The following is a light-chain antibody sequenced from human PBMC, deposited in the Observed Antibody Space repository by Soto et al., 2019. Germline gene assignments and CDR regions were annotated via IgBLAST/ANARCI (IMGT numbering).Light chain of an antibody. CDR1: QSVSSSY. J-gene: IGKJ1*01. V-gene: IGKV3-20*01. CDR3: QQYGSSPPT. Sequence: EIVLTQSPGTLSLSPGERATLSCRASQSVSSSYLAWYQHKPGQAPRLLIYGASSRATAITDRFSGSGSGTDFTLTISRLEPEDFAVYYCQQYGSSPPTFGQGTKVDIK. CDR2: GAS.